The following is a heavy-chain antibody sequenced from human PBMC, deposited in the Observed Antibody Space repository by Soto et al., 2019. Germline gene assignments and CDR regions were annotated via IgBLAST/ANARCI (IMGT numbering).Heavy chain of an antibody. J-gene: IGHJ4*02. D-gene: IGHD3-9*01. V-gene: IGHV3-23*01. CDR3: AKPLTTGYYFPFDY. Sequence: GGSLRLSCAASGSTFSVYAMSWVRQPPGKGLEWVSTISGSGGSTYYADSVKGRFTISRDNSKNTLYLQMNSLRAEDTAVYYCAKPLTTGYYFPFDYWGQGTLVTVSS. CDR2: ISGSGGST. CDR1: GSTFSVYA.